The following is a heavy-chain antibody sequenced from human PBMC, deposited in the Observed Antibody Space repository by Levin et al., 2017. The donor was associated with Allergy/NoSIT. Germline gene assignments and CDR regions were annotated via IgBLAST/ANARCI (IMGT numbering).Heavy chain of an antibody. J-gene: IGHJ6*02. CDR3: AKCGTTSSCLGQDNGMDV. D-gene: IGHD2-2*01. CDR2: ITNNGVT. Sequence: GESLKISCAASGFTFINYAMNWVRQAPGKGLEWLSAITNNGVTYYADSAQGRFTISRDNSRNTLYLQMNSLRVEDTAVYYCAKCGTTSSCLGQDNGMDVWGQGTTVTVSS. CDR1: GFTFINYA. V-gene: IGHV3-23*01.